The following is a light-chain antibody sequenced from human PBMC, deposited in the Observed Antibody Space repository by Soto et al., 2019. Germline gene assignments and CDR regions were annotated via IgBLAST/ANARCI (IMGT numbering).Light chain of an antibody. CDR3: QQYNSYPRT. V-gene: IGKV1-5*03. CDR1: QSISSW. CDR2: KAS. Sequence: DIQMTQSTSTLSASVGDRVTITCRASQSISSWLAWYQQKPGKAPKLLIYKASSFESGVPSRFSGSGSGTEFTLTISSLHPDAFETYYCQQYNSYPRTFGQGPKVEIK. J-gene: IGKJ1*01.